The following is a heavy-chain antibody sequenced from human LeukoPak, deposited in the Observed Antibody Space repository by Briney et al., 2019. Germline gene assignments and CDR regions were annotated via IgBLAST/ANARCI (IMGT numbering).Heavy chain of an antibody. Sequence: GGSLRLSCAASGFTFSSYAMHWVRQAPGKGLEWVAVISYDGSNKYYADSVKGRFTISRDNSKNTLYLQMNSLRAEDTAVYYCAKDDLGRYFDWLRDAFDIWGQGTMVTVSS. V-gene: IGHV3-30-3*01. J-gene: IGHJ3*02. CDR2: ISYDGSNK. CDR3: AKDDLGRYFDWLRDAFDI. CDR1: GFTFSSYA. D-gene: IGHD3-9*01.